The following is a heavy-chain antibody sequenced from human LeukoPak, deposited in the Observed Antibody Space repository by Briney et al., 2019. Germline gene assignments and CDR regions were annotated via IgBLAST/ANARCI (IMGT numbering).Heavy chain of an antibody. CDR3: AKGPASYDILTGYLPFDY. CDR2: ISYDGSNK. Sequence: PGGSLRLSCAASGFTFSSYAMHWVRQAPGKGLEWVAVISYDGSNKYYADSVKGRFTISRDNSKNTLYLQMNSLRAEDTAVYYCAKGPASYDILTGYLPFDYWGQGTLVTVSS. D-gene: IGHD3-9*01. J-gene: IGHJ4*02. CDR1: GFTFSSYA. V-gene: IGHV3-30-3*01.